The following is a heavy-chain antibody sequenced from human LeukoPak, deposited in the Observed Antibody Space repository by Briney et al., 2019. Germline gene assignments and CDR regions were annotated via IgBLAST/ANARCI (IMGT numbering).Heavy chain of an antibody. D-gene: IGHD3-9*01. CDR1: GGSISSYY. V-gene: IGHV4-4*07. CDR3: AREGGYDILTGYTNFDY. Sequence: PSETLSLTCTVSGGSISSYYWSWIRQPAGKGLEWIGRIYSSWSTNYNPSLKSRVTMSVDTSKNQFSLKLSSVTAADTAVYYCAREGGYDILTGYTNFDYWGQGTLVTVSS. J-gene: IGHJ4*02. CDR2: IYSSWST.